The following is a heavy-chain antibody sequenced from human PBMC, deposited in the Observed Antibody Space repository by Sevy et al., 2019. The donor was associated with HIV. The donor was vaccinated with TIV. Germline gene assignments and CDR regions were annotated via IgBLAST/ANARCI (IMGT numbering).Heavy chain of an antibody. J-gene: IGHJ5*02. V-gene: IGHV4-30-2*01. CDR2: IYHSGST. CDR3: ARGIGYYDSSGYYYVAWFDP. CDR1: GGYISSGGYS. Sequence: SETLSLTCAVSGGYISSGGYSWSWIRQPPGKGLEWIGYIYHSGSTYYNPSLKSRVTISVDRSKNQFSLKLSSVTAADTAVYYCARGIGYYDSSGYYYVAWFDPWGQGTLVTVSS. D-gene: IGHD3-22*01.